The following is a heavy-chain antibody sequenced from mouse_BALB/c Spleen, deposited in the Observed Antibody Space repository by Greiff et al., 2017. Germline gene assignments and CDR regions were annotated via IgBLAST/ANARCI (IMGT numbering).Heavy chain of an antibody. J-gene: IGHJ4*01. CDR3: ASVVATRDAMDY. Sequence: EVQLQESGPELMKPGASVKISCKASGYSFTSYYMHWVKQSHGKSLEWIGYIDPFNGGTSYNQKFKGKATLTVDKSSSTAYMHLSSLTSEDSAVYYCASVVATRDAMDYWGQGTSVTVSS. V-gene: IGHV1S135*01. CDR1: GYSFTSYY. CDR2: IDPFNGGT. D-gene: IGHD1-1*01.